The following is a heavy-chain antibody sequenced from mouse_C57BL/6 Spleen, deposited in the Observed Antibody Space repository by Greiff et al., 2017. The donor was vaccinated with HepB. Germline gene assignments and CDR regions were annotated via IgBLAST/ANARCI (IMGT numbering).Heavy chain of an antibody. Sequence: DVMLVESGGGLVKPGGSLKLSCAASGFTFSDYGMHWVRQAPEKGLEWVAYISSGSSTIYYADTVKGRFTISRDNAKNTLFLQMTSLRSEDTAMYYCARRYDGYPLYAMDYWGQGTSVTVSS. D-gene: IGHD2-3*01. CDR1: GFTFSDYG. CDR3: ARRYDGYPLYAMDY. CDR2: ISSGSSTI. J-gene: IGHJ4*01. V-gene: IGHV5-17*01.